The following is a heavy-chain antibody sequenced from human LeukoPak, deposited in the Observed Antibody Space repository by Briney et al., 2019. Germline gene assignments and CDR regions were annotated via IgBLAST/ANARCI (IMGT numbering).Heavy chain of an antibody. CDR2: IKQDGSEK. D-gene: IGHD3-3*01. V-gene: IGHV3-7*01. CDR1: GFTFSSYW. CDR3: ASGKDTYYDFWSGYYTGYYFDY. Sequence: GGSLRLSCAASGFTFSSYWTSWARQAPGKGLEWVANIKQDGSEKYYVDSVKGRFTISRDNAKNSLYLQMNSLRAEDTAVYYCASGKDTYYDFWSGYYTGYYFDYWGQGTLVTVSS. J-gene: IGHJ4*02.